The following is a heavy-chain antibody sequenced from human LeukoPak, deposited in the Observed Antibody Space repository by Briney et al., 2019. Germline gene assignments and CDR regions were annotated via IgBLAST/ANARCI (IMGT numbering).Heavy chain of an antibody. V-gene: IGHV3-21*01. J-gene: IGHJ3*02. CDR1: GFTFSSYS. CDR3: ARSSPHCSSASCYNDAFDI. Sequence: GGSLRLSCAASGFTFSSYSMNWVRQAPGKGLEWVSSISSSSSYIYYADSVKGRFTISRDNAKNSLYLQMNSLRADATAAYYCARSSPHCSSASCYNDAFDIWGQGTMVTVSS. D-gene: IGHD2-2*02. CDR2: ISSSSSYI.